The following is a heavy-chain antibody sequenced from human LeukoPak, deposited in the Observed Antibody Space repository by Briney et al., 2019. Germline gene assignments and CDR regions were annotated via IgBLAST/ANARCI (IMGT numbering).Heavy chain of an antibody. CDR2: INHSGST. CDR1: GGSFSGYY. Sequence: SETLSLTCAVYGGSFSGYYWSWIRQPPGKGLEWIGEINHSGSTNYNPSLKSRVTISVDTSKNQFSLKLSSVTAADTAVYYCARGVVPAATESYYYYGMDVWDQGTTVTVSS. J-gene: IGHJ6*02. D-gene: IGHD2-2*01. CDR3: ARGVVPAATESYYYYGMDV. V-gene: IGHV4-34*01.